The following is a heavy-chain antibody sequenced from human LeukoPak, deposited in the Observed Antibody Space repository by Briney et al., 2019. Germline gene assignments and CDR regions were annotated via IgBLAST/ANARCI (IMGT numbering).Heavy chain of an antibody. CDR3: AKESYDDSSGFDS. D-gene: IGHD6-6*01. Sequence: GASVKVSCKTSGYTFTDYSIHWVRQAPGLGLEWMGWISGYNGNTKYPQKLQGRVTMTTDTSTSTAYMELRSLRSDDTAVYYCAKESYDDSSGFDSWGQGPLVTVSS. V-gene: IGHV1-18*01. CDR1: GYTFTDYS. CDR2: ISGYNGNT. J-gene: IGHJ4*02.